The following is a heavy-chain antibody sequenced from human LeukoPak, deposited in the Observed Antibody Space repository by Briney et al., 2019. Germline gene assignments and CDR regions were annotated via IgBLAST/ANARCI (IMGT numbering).Heavy chain of an antibody. J-gene: IGHJ4*02. CDR2: IYYSGSS. Sequence: SETLSLTCTVSGGSISSYFWTWIRQPPGKGLEWIGYIYYSGSSNYSPSLKSRVTMSVDSSKNQFSLKLTSMTPADTAVYYCARVTSEGYFVYWGQGTLVTVSS. CDR3: ARVTSEGYFVY. CDR1: GGSISSYF. V-gene: IGHV4-59*01.